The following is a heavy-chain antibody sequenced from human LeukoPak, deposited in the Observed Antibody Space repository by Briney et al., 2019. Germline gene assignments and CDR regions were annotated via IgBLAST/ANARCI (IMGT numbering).Heavy chain of an antibody. CDR2: IIPIFGTA. CDR3: ARSSTHYYYMDV. Sequence: SVKVSCKASGGTFSSYAISWVRQAPGQGLEWMGGIIPIFGTANYAQKFQGRVTITTDESTSTAYMELSSLRSEDTAVYYCARSSTHYYYMDVWGKGTTVTVSS. J-gene: IGHJ6*03. CDR1: GGTFSSYA. V-gene: IGHV1-69*05. D-gene: IGHD2-2*01.